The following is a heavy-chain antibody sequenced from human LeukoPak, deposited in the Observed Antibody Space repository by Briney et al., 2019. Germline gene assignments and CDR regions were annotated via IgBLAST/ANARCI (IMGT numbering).Heavy chain of an antibody. CDR1: GYTFTGYY. Sequence: GASVKVSCKASGYTFTGYYPHWVRQAPGQGLAWVGWINLDRGGTDYAQKFQGRVTMTRDTSISTAYMELSNLRSDDTAVYYCAREVGANEYWGQGTLVTVAS. J-gene: IGHJ4*02. D-gene: IGHD1-26*01. V-gene: IGHV1-2*02. CDR2: INLDRGGT. CDR3: AREVGANEY.